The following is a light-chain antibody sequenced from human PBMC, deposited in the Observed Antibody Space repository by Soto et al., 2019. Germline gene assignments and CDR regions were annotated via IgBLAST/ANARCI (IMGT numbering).Light chain of an antibody. CDR1: QSVSSSY. V-gene: IGKV3-20*01. J-gene: IGKJ2*01. CDR3: QEYGSSPNT. Sequence: EIVLTQSPGTLSLSPGERATLSCRASQSVSSSYLAWYQQKPGQAPRLRIYGPSSRATGIPDRFSGSGSGTDFTHTISSLEPEEFAVYYCQEYGSSPNTFGQGTKLEIK. CDR2: GPS.